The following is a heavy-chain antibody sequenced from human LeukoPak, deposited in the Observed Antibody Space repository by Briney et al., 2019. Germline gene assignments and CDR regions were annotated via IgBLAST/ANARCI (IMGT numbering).Heavy chain of an antibody. Sequence: GGSLRLSCAASGFTFSSYAMSWVRQAPGKGLEWVSAISGSGGSTYYADSVKGRFTISRDNSKNTLYLQMNSLRAEDTAVYYCARIMVRGVIITPPSLDYWSQGTLVTVSS. D-gene: IGHD3-10*01. J-gene: IGHJ4*02. CDR1: GFTFSSYA. CDR3: ARIMVRGVIITPPSLDY. CDR2: ISGSGGST. V-gene: IGHV3-23*01.